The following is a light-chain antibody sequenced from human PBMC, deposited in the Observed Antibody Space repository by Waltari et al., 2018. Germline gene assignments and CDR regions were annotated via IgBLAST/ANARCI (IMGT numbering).Light chain of an antibody. V-gene: IGKV3-20*01. Sequence: EIVLTQSPGTLSLSPGERVTRSCRASQTVISSYLAWYQQKPGQAPRLLIYETSSRATGIPDRFSGSRSGTDFTLTISRLEPEDSAVYYCQQYGSSPRYTFGQGTKLEIK. CDR1: QTVISSY. CDR3: QQYGSSPRYT. CDR2: ETS. J-gene: IGKJ2*01.